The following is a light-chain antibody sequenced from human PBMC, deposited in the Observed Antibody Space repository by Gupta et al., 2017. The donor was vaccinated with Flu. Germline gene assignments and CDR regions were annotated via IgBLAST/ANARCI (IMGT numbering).Light chain of an antibody. CDR1: RSDIGGYNY. CDR2: EVS. V-gene: IGLV2-14*01. CDR3: CSFTSSNIWV. J-gene: IGLJ3*02. Sequence: SITISCTGDRSDIGGYNYVYWYQHHAGKVPKLIIYEVSNRPSGVSNRFSGSKSGNTASLTISGLQAEDEADYYCCSFTSSNIWVFGGGTKLTVL.